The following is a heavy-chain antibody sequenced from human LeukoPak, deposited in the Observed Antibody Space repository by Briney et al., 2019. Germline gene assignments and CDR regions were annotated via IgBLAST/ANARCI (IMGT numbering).Heavy chain of an antibody. CDR1: GFIFSNYG. CDR2: IRHDGSNK. D-gene: IGHD2/OR15-2a*01. Sequence: GGSLRLSCTTSGFIFSNYGMHWVRQAPGKGLEWVAFIRHDGSNKYYADSVKGRCTISRDNAKNSLYLQMNSLRAEDTAIYYCARDANRDWGQGTLVTVSS. V-gene: IGHV3-30*02. CDR3: ARDANRD. J-gene: IGHJ4*02.